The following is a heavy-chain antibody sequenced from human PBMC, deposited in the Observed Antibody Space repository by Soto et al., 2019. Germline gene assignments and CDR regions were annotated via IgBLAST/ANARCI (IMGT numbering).Heavy chain of an antibody. CDR2: ISPSTSHI. CDR1: GFPFSSCT. J-gene: IGHJ6*02. Sequence: EVHLVESRGGLVKPGGSLRLSCAVSGFPFSSCTMNWVRQAPGKGLEWVSSISPSTSHIYYADSVKGRFTISRDNAKNSLFLQMNSLRAEDTAVYYCSGCSGGACHQNYGMDVWGQGTTVTVSS. CDR3: SGCSGGACHQNYGMDV. D-gene: IGHD2-15*01. V-gene: IGHV3-21*01.